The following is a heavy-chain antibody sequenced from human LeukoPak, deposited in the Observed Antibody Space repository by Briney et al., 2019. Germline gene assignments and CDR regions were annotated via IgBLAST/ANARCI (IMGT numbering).Heavy chain of an antibody. D-gene: IGHD3-3*01. J-gene: IGHJ5*02. CDR1: GYTFTSYG. V-gene: IGHV1-18*01. CDR3: ARDEDSSTIFGMVRFDP. Sequence: GASVKVSCKASGYTFTSYGISWVRQAPGQGLEWMGWISAYNGNTNYAQKLQGRVTMTTDTSTSTAYMELRSLRSDDTAVYYCARDEDSSTIFGMVRFDPWGQGTLVTVSS. CDR2: ISAYNGNT.